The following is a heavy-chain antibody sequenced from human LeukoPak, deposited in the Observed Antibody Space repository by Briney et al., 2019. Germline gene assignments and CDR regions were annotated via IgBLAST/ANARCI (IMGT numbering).Heavy chain of an antibody. CDR3: ASLSSPTSSSSDRFDY. J-gene: IGHJ4*02. V-gene: IGHV3-21*01. Sequence: GGSLRLSCAASGFTFSSYSMSWVRQAPGKGLEWVSSISSSSSYIYYADSVKGRFTISRDNAKNSLYLQMNSLRAEDTAVYYCASLSSPTSSSSDRFDYWGQGTLVTVSS. D-gene: IGHD6-6*01. CDR2: ISSSSSYI. CDR1: GFTFSSYS.